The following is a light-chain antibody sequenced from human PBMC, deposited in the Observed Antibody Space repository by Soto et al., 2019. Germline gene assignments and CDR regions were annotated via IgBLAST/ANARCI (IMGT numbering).Light chain of an antibody. Sequence: EILLTQSPGTLSLSPGERATLSCRARQSFCSSYLARYQQKPGQAPRLLIYGASSRATGIPDRFSGSGSGTDFTLTISSLEPEDFAVYYCQHYGSALFTFGPGTKVDVK. V-gene: IGKV3-20*01. CDR2: GAS. CDR3: QHYGSALFT. CDR1: QSFCSSY. J-gene: IGKJ3*01.